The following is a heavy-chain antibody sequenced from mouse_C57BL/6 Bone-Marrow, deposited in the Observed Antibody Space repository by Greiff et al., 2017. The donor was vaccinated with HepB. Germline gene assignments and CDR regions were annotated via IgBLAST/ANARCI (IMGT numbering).Heavy chain of an antibody. CDR2: IHPNSGST. V-gene: IGHV1-64*01. CDR1: GYTFTSYW. Sequence: VQLQQSGAELVKPGASVKLSCKASGYTFTSYWMHWVKQRPGQGLEWIGMIHPNSGSTNYNEKFKSKATLTVDKSSSTAYMQLSSLTSEDSAVYYCARVGEPRAMDYWGQGTSVTVSS. CDR3: ARVGEPRAMDY. J-gene: IGHJ4*01.